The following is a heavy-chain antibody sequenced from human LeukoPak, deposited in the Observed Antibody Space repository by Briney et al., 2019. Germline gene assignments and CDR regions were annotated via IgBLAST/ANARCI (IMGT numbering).Heavy chain of an antibody. Sequence: SETLSLTCAVYGGSFSGYYWSWIRQPPGKGLEWIGEISHSGSTNYNPSLKSRVTISIDTSKNQFSLKLSSVTAADTAVYYCARGDYYDSSGYYYLPFDYSGQGTLVTVSS. V-gene: IGHV4-34*01. CDR2: ISHSGST. J-gene: IGHJ4*02. D-gene: IGHD3-22*01. CDR3: ARGDYYDSSGYYYLPFDY. CDR1: GGSFSGYY.